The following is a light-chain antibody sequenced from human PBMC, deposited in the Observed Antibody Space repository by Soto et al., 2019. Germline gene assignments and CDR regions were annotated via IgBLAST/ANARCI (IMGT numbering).Light chain of an antibody. V-gene: IGLV1-40*01. J-gene: IGLJ1*01. Sequence: QLVLTQPPSVSGAPGQRVTISCTGSSSNIGAGYDVHWYQQLPGTTPKLLIYDNTNRPSGVPDRFSGSKSGTSASLAITGLQAEDEADYYCQSYDGSLSGSYVFGTGTKVTVL. CDR1: SSNIGAGYD. CDR2: DNT. CDR3: QSYDGSLSGSYV.